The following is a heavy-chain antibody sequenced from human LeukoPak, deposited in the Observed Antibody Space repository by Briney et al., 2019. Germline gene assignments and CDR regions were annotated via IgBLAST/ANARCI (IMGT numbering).Heavy chain of an antibody. J-gene: IGHJ3*02. CDR2: INTDGSRT. CDR3: ARDGDSGSNWSDAFDI. CDR1: GFTFSSYA. D-gene: IGHD1-26*01. V-gene: IGHV3-74*01. Sequence: PGGSLRLSCAASGFTFSSYAMSWVRQAPGKGLLWVSRINTDGSRTTYADSVKGRFSISRDNAKNTLYLQMNSLRAEDTAVYYCARDGDSGSNWSDAFDIWGQGTMVTVSS.